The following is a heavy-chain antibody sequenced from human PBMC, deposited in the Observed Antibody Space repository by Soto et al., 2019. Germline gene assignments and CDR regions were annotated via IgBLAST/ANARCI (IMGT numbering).Heavy chain of an antibody. CDR1: GFTFTTYA. CDR2: ISNDGRGK. CDR3: ARDQCFGGGRSCYYFDF. V-gene: IGHV3-30*04. J-gene: IGHJ4*02. D-gene: IGHD2-15*01. Sequence: QVQLVESGGGVVQPGRSLRLSCAASGFTFTTYAIHWVRQAPGKGLEWVAVISNDGRGKYYADSVKGRFTISRDNSKNTLYLQMNSLRSDDTAVNYCARDQCFGGGRSCYYFDFWGQGTLVTVSS.